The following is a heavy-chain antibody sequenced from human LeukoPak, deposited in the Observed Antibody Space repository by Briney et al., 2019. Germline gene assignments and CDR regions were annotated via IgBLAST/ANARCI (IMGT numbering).Heavy chain of an antibody. Sequence: GGSLRLSCVDSGFTFSDYYMSWIRQAPGKGLEWVSYIGSSGSTIYYADSVKGRFTISRDNAKNSLYLQMNSLRAEDTAVYYCARDRYVGATTAGDSDSWGQGTLVTVSS. CDR1: GFTFSDYY. CDR3: ARDRYVGATTAGDSDS. J-gene: IGHJ4*02. CDR2: IGSSGSTI. D-gene: IGHD1-26*01. V-gene: IGHV3-11*01.